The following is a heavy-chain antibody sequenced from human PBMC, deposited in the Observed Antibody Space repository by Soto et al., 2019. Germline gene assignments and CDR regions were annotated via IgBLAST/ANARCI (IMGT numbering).Heavy chain of an antibody. CDR1: GFTFSSYA. Sequence: GGSLRLSCAASGFTFSSYAMSWVRQAPGKGLEWVSAISGSGGSTYYADSVKGRFTISRDNSKNTLYLQMNSLRAEDTAVYYCAKDSFYGDLHYYGMDVWGQGTTVTVSS. D-gene: IGHD4-17*01. CDR3: AKDSFYGDLHYYGMDV. CDR2: ISGSGGST. V-gene: IGHV3-23*01. J-gene: IGHJ6*02.